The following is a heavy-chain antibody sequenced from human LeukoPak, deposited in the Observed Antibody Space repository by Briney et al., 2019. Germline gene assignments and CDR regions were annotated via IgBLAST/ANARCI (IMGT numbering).Heavy chain of an antibody. J-gene: IGHJ4*02. CDR2: INHSGST. CDR3: ARVHQPYFFDY. CDR1: GGSFSGYY. D-gene: IGHD1-14*01. Sequence: PSETLSLTCAVYGGSFSGYYWSWIRQPPGKGLEWIGEINHSGSTNYNPSLKSRVTISVDTSKNQFSLKLSSVTAADTAVYYCARVHQPYFFDYWGQGTLVTVSS. V-gene: IGHV4-34*01.